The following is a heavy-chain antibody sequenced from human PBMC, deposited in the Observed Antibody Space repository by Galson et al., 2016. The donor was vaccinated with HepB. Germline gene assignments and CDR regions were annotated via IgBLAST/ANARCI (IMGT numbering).Heavy chain of an antibody. D-gene: IGHD2-21*01. J-gene: IGHJ5*01. Sequence: SETLSLTCAVYGEYFTSYSWTWIRQSPGKGLEWIGEINHSGISHSSPSLKGRVTISVHPSKSQFSLNVSSVTAADTAVYFCAGSGVGGDNNWFDSWGQGTLVTVSA. CDR1: GEYFTSYS. CDR3: AGSGVGGDNNWFDS. V-gene: IGHV4-34*01. CDR2: INHSGIS.